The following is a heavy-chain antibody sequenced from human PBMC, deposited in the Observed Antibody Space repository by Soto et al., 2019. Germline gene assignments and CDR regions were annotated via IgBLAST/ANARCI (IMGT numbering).Heavy chain of an antibody. Sequence: QVQLVQSGAEVKRPGSSVKVSCKASGYTFNNFAIDWVRQATGQGLEWMGRVHPSIGVGQYAPKFQGRVTMTTNTSIGTAYMELRSLTSEDTALYFCVTRESGHFFGMDFWGQGTPVIVSS. CDR2: VHPSIGVG. J-gene: IGHJ6*02. D-gene: IGHD3-3*01. CDR1: GYTFNNFA. CDR3: VTRESGHFFGMDF. V-gene: IGHV1-8*01.